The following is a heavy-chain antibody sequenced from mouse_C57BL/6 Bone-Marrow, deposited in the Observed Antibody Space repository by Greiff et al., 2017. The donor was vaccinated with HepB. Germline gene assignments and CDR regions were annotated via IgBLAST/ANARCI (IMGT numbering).Heavy chain of an antibody. CDR3: ARGAGTDY. CDR2: INPSTGGT. D-gene: IGHD4-1*01. J-gene: IGHJ2*01. CDR1: GYSFTGYY. Sequence: VQLQQSGPELVKPGASVKISCKASGYSFTGYYMNWVKQSPEKSLEWIGEINPSTGGTTYNQKFKAKATLTVDKSSSTAYMQLKSLTSEYSAVYYCARGAGTDYWGQGTTLTVSS. V-gene: IGHV1-42*01.